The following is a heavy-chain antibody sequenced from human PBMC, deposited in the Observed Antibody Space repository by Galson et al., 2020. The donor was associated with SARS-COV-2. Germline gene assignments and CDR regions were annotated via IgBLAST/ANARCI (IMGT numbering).Heavy chain of an antibody. D-gene: IGHD6-19*01. CDR1: GGSLSGYY. V-gene: IGHV4-4*07. Sequence: SETLSLTCTVSGGSLSGYYWTWIRQPAGKGLEWIGRIYSSGITSYNPSLQSRVTLSVDTSKNQFSLNLGSVTAADTAVYYCAREEGDNSGWTSLFDPWGQGTLVTVSS. J-gene: IGHJ5*02. CDR2: IYSSGIT. CDR3: AREEGDNSGWTSLFDP.